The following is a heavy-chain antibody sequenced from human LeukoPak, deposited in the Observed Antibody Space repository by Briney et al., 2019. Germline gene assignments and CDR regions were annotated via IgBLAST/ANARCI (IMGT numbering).Heavy chain of an antibody. Sequence: PSETLSLTCAVYGGSFSGYYWSWIRQPPGKGLEWIGEINHSGSTNYNPSLKSRVTISVDKSKNQFSLKLSSVTAADTAVYYCARDMQQLVLKYYYYYMDVWGKGTTVTVSS. CDR2: INHSGST. V-gene: IGHV4-34*01. D-gene: IGHD6-13*01. CDR3: ARDMQQLVLKYYYYYMDV. CDR1: GGSFSGYY. J-gene: IGHJ6*03.